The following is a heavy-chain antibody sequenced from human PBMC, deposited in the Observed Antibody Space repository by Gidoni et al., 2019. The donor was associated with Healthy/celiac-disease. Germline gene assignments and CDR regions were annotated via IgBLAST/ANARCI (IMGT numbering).Heavy chain of an antibody. CDR3: ARGSTFGGVITYYFDY. CDR1: GGSISRYY. CDR2: IYYSGST. Sequence: QVQLQESGPGLVKPSETLSLTCTVSGGSISRYYWSWIRQPPGKGLEWIGYIYYSGSTNYNPSLKSRVTISVDTSKNQFSLKLSSVTAADTAVYYCARGSTFGGVITYYFDYWGQGTLVTVSS. D-gene: IGHD3-16*02. V-gene: IGHV4-59*01. J-gene: IGHJ4*02.